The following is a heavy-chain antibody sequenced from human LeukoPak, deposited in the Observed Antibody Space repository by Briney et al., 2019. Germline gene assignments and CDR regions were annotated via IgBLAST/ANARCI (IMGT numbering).Heavy chain of an antibody. J-gene: IGHJ6*02. CDR2: ISTYNGNT. Sequence: ASVKVSCKASGYTFTSYDISWVRQAPGQGLEWMGWISTYNGNTNYAQKLQGRVTMTTDTSTITAYMELRSLRSDDTAVYYCARASSGTYYSYYGMDVWGQGTTVTVSS. V-gene: IGHV1-18*01. CDR1: GYTFTSYD. D-gene: IGHD1-26*01. CDR3: ARASSGTYYSYYGMDV.